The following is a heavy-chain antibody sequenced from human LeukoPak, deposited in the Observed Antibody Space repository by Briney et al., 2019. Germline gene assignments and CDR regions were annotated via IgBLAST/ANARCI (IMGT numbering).Heavy chain of an antibody. CDR3: AELGITMIGGV. CDR2: ISGSAGST. Sequence: GGSLRLSCAASGFTFSSYAMSWVRQAPGKGLEWVSAISGSAGSTYYADSVKGRFTISRDNSKNTLYLQMNSLRAKDTAVYYCAELGITMIGGVWGKGTTVTISS. V-gene: IGHV3-23*01. CDR1: GFTFSSYA. D-gene: IGHD3-10*02. J-gene: IGHJ6*04.